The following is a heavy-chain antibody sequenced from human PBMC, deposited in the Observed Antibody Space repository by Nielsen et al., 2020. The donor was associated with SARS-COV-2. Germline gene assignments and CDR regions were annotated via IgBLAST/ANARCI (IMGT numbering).Heavy chain of an antibody. D-gene: IGHD6-19*01. Sequence: GGSLRLSCAASGFTFDDYAMHWVRQAPGKGLEWVSGISWNSGSIGYADSVKGRFTISRDNAKNSLYLQMNSLRAEDTALYYCATSGQVGYWGQGTLVTASS. CDR2: ISWNSGSI. CDR1: GFTFDDYA. J-gene: IGHJ4*02. V-gene: IGHV3-9*01. CDR3: ATSGQVGY.